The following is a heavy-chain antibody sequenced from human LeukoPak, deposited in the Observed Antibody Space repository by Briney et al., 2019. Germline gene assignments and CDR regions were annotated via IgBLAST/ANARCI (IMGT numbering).Heavy chain of an antibody. CDR3: AKGSGDSCFSPLDS. D-gene: IGHD2-15*01. V-gene: IGHV3-23*01. J-gene: IGHJ4*02. Sequence: PGGSLRLSCAASGFTLTSYAMSWVRQAPGKGLEWVSLICGRGGNTYYADSVKGRFTISRDNSKNTLSLQMNSLRAEGTAVYYCAKGSGDSCFSPLDSWGQGTLVTVSS. CDR1: GFTLTSYA. CDR2: ICGRGGNT.